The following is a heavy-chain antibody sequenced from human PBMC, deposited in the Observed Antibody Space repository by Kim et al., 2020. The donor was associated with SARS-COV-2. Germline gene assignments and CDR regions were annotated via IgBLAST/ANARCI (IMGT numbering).Heavy chain of an antibody. V-gene: IGHV3-23*01. Sequence: GGSLRLSCAASGFTFSSYAMSWVRQAPGKGLEWVSAISGSGGSTYYADSVKGRFTISQDNSKNTLYLQMNSLRAKDTAVYYCAKVVVADYYYYYGRDVWGQGTTVTVSS. J-gene: IGHJ6*02. CDR1: GFTFSSYA. D-gene: IGHD2-15*01. CDR3: AKVVVADYYYYYGRDV. CDR2: ISGSGGST.